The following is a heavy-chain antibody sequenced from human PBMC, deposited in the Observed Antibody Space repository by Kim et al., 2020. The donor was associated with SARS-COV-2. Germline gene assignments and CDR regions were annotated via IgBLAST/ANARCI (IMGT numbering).Heavy chain of an antibody. Sequence: SVKVSCKASGGTFSSYAISWVRQAPGQGLEWMGGIIPIFGTANYAQKFQGRVTITADESTSTAYMELSSLRSEDTAVYYCARDSLETPGIAAAGFDYWGQGTLVTVSS. D-gene: IGHD6-13*01. V-gene: IGHV1-69*13. CDR3: ARDSLETPGIAAAGFDY. CDR1: GGTFSSYA. J-gene: IGHJ4*02. CDR2: IIPIFGTA.